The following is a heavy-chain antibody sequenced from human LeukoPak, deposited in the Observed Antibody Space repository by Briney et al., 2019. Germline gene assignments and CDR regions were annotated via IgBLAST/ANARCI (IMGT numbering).Heavy chain of an antibody. V-gene: IGHV3-33*01. CDR3: ARERSSSCFDY. CDR2: IWYDGSNK. CDR1: GFTSSNYG. J-gene: IGHJ4*02. D-gene: IGHD6-6*01. Sequence: GGSLRLSCEASGFTSSNYGMHWVRQAPGKGLEWVAVIWYDGSNKYYVDSVKGRFTISRDNSKNTLYLQMNSLRAEDTAVYYCARERSSSCFDYWGQGTLVTVSS.